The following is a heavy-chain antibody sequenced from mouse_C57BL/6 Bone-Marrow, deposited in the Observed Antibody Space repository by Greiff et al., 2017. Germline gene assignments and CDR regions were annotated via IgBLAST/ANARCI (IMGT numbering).Heavy chain of an antibody. V-gene: IGHV1-4*01. Sequence: QVQLQQSGAELARPGASVKMSCKASGYTFTSYTMHWVKQRPGQGLEWIGYIHPSSGYTKYNQKFKDKATLTADKSSSTAYMQLSILTSEDSAVYYCARRRRLRRGYAMDYWGQGTSVTVSS. CDR2: IHPSSGYT. J-gene: IGHJ4*01. CDR3: ARRRRLRRGYAMDY. CDR1: GYTFTSYT.